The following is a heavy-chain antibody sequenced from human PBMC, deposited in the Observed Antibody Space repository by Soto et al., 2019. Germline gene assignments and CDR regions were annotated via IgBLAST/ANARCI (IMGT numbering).Heavy chain of an antibody. D-gene: IGHD5-12*01. Sequence: ASVKVSCKASGYTFTSYGISWVRQAPGQGLEWMGWISAYNGNTNYAQKLQGRVTMTTDTSTSTAYMELRSLRSDDTAVYYCARDFVDIVVTILAYFDYWGQGTLVTVSS. J-gene: IGHJ4*02. V-gene: IGHV1-18*04. CDR1: GYTFTSYG. CDR3: ARDFVDIVVTILAYFDY. CDR2: ISAYNGNT.